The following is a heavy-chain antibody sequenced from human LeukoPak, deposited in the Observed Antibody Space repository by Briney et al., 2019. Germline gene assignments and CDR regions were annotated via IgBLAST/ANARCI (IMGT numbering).Heavy chain of an antibody. V-gene: IGHV3-48*01. Sequence: GGSLRLSCAASRFTFSSYSMNWSRQAPGKGLEWVSYISSSSSTIYYADSVKGRFTISKDNAKNSLYLQMNSLRAEDTAVYYCAKSGGYSYGYDFDYWGQGTLVTVSS. J-gene: IGHJ4*02. CDR2: ISSSSSTI. CDR1: RFTFSSYS. CDR3: AKSGGYSYGYDFDY. D-gene: IGHD5-18*01.